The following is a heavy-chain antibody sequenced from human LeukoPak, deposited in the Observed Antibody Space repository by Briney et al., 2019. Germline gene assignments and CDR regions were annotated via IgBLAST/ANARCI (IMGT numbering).Heavy chain of an antibody. Sequence: PGGSLRLSCAASGFTFSSYWMHWVRQAPGKGLVWVSRINSDGSSTSYADSVKGRFTISRDNAKNTLYLQMNSLRAEDTAVYYCARELDMITFGGVIVPDAFDIWGQGTMVTVSS. CDR3: ARELDMITFGGVIVPDAFDI. J-gene: IGHJ3*02. CDR1: GFTFSSYW. V-gene: IGHV3-74*01. CDR2: INSDGSST. D-gene: IGHD3-16*02.